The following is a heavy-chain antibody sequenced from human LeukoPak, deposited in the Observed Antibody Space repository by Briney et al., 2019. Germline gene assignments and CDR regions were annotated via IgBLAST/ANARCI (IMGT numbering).Heavy chain of an antibody. CDR3: ARGLFNNSHHYAFDI. J-gene: IGHJ3*02. V-gene: IGHV1-69*05. D-gene: IGHD2/OR15-2a*01. Sequence: SVKVSCKASVGTYSAHAISLVRQAPGQGLQWMGRVIPIFGTVNYAQTFQDRVTITTDESTTTAYMELSSLRSEDTALYYCARGLFNNSHHYAFDIWVQGTMVTVSA. CDR1: VGTYSAHA. CDR2: VIPIFGTV.